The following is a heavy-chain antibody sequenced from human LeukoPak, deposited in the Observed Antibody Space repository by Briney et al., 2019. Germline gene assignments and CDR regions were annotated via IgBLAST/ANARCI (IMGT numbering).Heavy chain of an antibody. CDR3: AKGISYYYYYGMDV. V-gene: IGHV3-30*18. J-gene: IGHJ6*02. Sequence: GRFLRLSCAASGFTFSSYGMHWARQAPGKGLEWVAVISYDGSNKYYADSVKGRFTISRDNSKNTLYLQMNSLRAEDTAVYYCAKGISYYYYYGMDVWGQGTTVTVSS. D-gene: IGHD2-2*01. CDR1: GFTFSSYG. CDR2: ISYDGSNK.